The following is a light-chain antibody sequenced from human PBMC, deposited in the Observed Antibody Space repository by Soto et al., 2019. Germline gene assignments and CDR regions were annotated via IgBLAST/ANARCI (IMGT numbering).Light chain of an antibody. CDR2: AAS. CDR3: QQSYSTPRT. J-gene: IGKJ1*01. Sequence: DIQMTQSPSSLSASVGDRVTITCRASQSISSYVNWYQQKPGKAPKLLIYAASSLQSGVPSRFSGSGSGTDFTLTISSLQPADFATYYCQQSYSTPRTFGQGPKVDIK. CDR1: QSISSY. V-gene: IGKV1-39*01.